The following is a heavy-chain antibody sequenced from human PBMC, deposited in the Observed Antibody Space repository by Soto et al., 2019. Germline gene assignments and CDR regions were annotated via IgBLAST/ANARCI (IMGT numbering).Heavy chain of an antibody. Sequence: QVHLVESGGGLVKPGGSLRLSCAAAGFAFSDHYMTWIRQAPGKGLEWISYISSSGDTIHYADSVKGRFTISRENGKNSLYLQMNSLRAEDPAVYYCFDIFFWGQGKMVTVSS. V-gene: IGHV3-11*01. CDR1: GFAFSDHY. CDR3: FDIFF. D-gene: IGHD3-9*01. J-gene: IGHJ3*01. CDR2: ISSSGDTI.